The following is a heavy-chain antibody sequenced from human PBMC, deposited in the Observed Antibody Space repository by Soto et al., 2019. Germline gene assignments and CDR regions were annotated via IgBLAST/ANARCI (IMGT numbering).Heavy chain of an antibody. CDR3: ARTPLYYYDSSGYYYDY. Sequence: PSETLSLTCTVSGGSISSSSYYWDWIRQPPGKGLAWIGSIYYSWSTYYTPSLKSRVTISVDTSKNQFSLQLSSVTAADTAVYYCARTPLYYYDSSGYYYDYWGQGTLVTVSS. J-gene: IGHJ4*02. V-gene: IGHV4-39*01. CDR2: IYYSWST. CDR1: GGSISSSSYY. D-gene: IGHD3-22*01.